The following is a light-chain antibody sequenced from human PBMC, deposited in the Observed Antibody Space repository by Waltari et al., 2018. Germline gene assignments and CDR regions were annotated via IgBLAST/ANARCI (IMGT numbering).Light chain of an antibody. Sequence: DIQLTQSPSFLSASVGDRVTITCRASQGISSYLAWYQQKPGKAPKLLIKAESTLQSGVPSRFSGSGSGTEFTLTINSLQPEDFATYYCQQLNSYPVTFGQGTRLEIK. CDR2: AES. CDR1: QGISSY. V-gene: IGKV1-9*01. CDR3: QQLNSYPVT. J-gene: IGKJ5*01.